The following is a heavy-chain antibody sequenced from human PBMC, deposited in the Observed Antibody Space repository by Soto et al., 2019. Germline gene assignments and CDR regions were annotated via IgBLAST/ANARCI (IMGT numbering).Heavy chain of an antibody. J-gene: IGHJ4*02. CDR3: AKDRWEFTRYFDS. CDR2: ISKDGNDQ. Sequence: GGSLRLSCAASGFTFSTYAMHWVRQAPGKGLEWVAMISKDGNDQYYADSVKGRFTVSRDNSKNTVSLQMHSLRPEDTAFYYCAKDRWEFTRYFDSWGQGTLVTVSS. CDR1: GFTFSTYA. V-gene: IGHV3-30*18. D-gene: IGHD1-26*01.